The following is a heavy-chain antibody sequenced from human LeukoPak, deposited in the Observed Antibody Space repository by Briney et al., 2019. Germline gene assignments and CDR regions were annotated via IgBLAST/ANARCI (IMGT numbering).Heavy chain of an antibody. Sequence: GGSLRLSCAASGFTFSSYSMNWVRQAPGKGLEWVSSISRSSSYIYYADSVKGRFTISRDNAKKSLDLQLNSLRAEDTAVYYCASSYSSDWYSRWIDYWGQGTLVTVSS. J-gene: IGHJ4*02. CDR3: ASSYSSDWYSRWIDY. CDR1: GFTFSSYS. D-gene: IGHD6-19*01. CDR2: ISRSSSYI. V-gene: IGHV3-21*01.